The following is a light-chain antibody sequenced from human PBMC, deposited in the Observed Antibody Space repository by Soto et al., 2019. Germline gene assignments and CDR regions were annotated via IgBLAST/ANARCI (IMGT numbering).Light chain of an antibody. Sequence: EIQMTQSPYSLSASVGDSVTITCRASQNIRTYFNWYQQKPGRAPTLLLHSASAVPSMVPSRFSGSGAGTEFTLTMSGLQPEDVATYYWQQGRSTPYTFGQRTKVDIK. V-gene: IGKV1-39*01. CDR1: QNIRTY. CDR2: SAS. J-gene: IGKJ2*01. CDR3: QQGRSTPYT.